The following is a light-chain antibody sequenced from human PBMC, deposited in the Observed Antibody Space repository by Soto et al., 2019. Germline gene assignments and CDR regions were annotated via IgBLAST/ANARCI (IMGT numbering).Light chain of an antibody. Sequence: QSVLTQTSSVSGSPGQSVTISYNGTSIDVGVYNFVSWYQQHPGKAPQLMIYDVSSRPSGVSNRFSGSKSGNTASLTISGLQAEDEADYYCSSYTSSYTYVFGTGTKVTGL. CDR3: SSYTSSYTYV. V-gene: IGLV2-14*03. CDR1: SIDVGVYNF. J-gene: IGLJ1*01. CDR2: DVS.